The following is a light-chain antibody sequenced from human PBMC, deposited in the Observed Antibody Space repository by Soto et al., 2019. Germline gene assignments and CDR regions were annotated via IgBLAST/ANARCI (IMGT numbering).Light chain of an antibody. V-gene: IGKV3-11*01. J-gene: IGKJ3*01. CDR3: QQRFTSPS. CDR1: QSISSS. CDR2: DAS. Sequence: ETVLTQSPATLSLSPGERATLSCRASQSISSSLAWYQQTPGQAPRLLIYDASKRATGIPARFSGSGSGTDFPLTISSLAPEDFVVYYCQQRFTSPSFGPGTRVDIK.